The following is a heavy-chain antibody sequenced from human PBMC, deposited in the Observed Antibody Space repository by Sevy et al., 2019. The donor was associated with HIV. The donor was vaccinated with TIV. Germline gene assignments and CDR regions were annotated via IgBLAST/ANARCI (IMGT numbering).Heavy chain of an antibody. D-gene: IGHD2-8*01. CDR1: GFTFTNDW. V-gene: IGHV3-74*01. Sequence: GGSLRLSCAASGFTFTNDWMHWVRQAPGKGLVWVSRVDNDGSGTNYADSEKGRFTISRDNAKNTVYLQMNSLRAEDTAVYCCTRDMYGIDYWGQGTLVTVSS. CDR2: VDNDGSGT. J-gene: IGHJ4*02. CDR3: TRDMYGIDY.